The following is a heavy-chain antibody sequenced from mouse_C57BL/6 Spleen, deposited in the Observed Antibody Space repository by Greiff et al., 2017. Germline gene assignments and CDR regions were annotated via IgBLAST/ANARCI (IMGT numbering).Heavy chain of an antibody. CDR2: IYPGDGDT. D-gene: IGHD2-5*01. CDR1: GYAFSSSW. J-gene: IGHJ3*01. CDR3: ARGYSNSFAY. V-gene: IGHV1-82*01. Sequence: VQVVESGPELVKPGASVKISCKASGYAFSSSWMNWVKQRPGKGLEWIGRIYPGDGDTNYNGKFKGKATLTADKSSSTAYMQLSSLTSEDSAVYFCARGYSNSFAYWGQGTLVTVSA.